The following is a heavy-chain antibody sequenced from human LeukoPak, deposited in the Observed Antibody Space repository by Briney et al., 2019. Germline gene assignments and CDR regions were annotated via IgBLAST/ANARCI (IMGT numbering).Heavy chain of an antibody. CDR1: GGTFSNYG. D-gene: IGHD3-22*01. Sequence: SVKVSCKGSGGTFSNYGLSWVRPAPGQGLEWMGGIIPLFGSANHAQNFQGRVTITADESTSTAYMELSSLRSEDTAVYYCARGRYHSRDYRQNYFDYWGQGTLVTVSS. CDR2: IIPLFGSA. CDR3: ARGRYHSRDYRQNYFDY. V-gene: IGHV1-69*01. J-gene: IGHJ4*02.